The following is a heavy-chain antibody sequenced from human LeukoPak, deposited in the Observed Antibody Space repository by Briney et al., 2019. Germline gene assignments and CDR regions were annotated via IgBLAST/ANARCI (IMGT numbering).Heavy chain of an antibody. CDR2: IYYSGST. J-gene: IGHJ5*02. Sequence: SETLSLTCTVSGGPISSYYWSWIRQPPGKGLEWIGYIYYSGSTNYNPSLKSRVTISVDTSKNQFSLKLSSVTAADTAVYYCARDYYGDKNPSWGQGTLVTVSS. CDR3: ARDYYGDKNPS. D-gene: IGHD4-17*01. CDR1: GGPISSYY. V-gene: IGHV4-59*01.